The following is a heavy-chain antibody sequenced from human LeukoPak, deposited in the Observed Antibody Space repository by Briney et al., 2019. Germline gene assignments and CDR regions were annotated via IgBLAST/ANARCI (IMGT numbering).Heavy chain of an antibody. J-gene: IGHJ1*01. CDR1: GYTFTGYY. V-gene: IGHV1-2*02. Sequence: GASVKVSCKASGYTFTGYYIHWVRQAPGQGLEWMGWINPKSGGTNYIQKFQGRVTMTRDTSISTAYMELSRLRSDDTAVYYCARSTTPNENEYFEHWGQGTLVTVSS. D-gene: IGHD2/OR15-2a*01. CDR2: INPKSGGT. CDR3: ARSTTPNENEYFEH.